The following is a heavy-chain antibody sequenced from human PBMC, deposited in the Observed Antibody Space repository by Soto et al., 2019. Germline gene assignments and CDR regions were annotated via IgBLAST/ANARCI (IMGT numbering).Heavy chain of an antibody. CDR2: IIPIFGKA. CDR3: VRPYQDERVRSAFDI. J-gene: IGHJ3*02. D-gene: IGHD3-10*01. CDR1: GGTFSNYA. Sequence: QVQLVQSGAEVKKPGSSVKVSCRASGGTFSNYAINWVRQDPGQGLEWMGGIIPIFGKADYAQNFQGRVTITADESTNTAYMALSRLRSEDTAVYFFVRPYQDERVRSAFDIWGQGTMVTVSS. V-gene: IGHV1-69*01.